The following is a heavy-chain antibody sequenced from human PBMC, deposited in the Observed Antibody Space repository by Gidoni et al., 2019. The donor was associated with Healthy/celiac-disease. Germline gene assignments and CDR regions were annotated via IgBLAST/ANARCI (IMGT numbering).Heavy chain of an antibody. Sequence: QVQLVQSGAEVKKPGSSVKVSCKASGGTFSSYAISWVRQAPGQGLEWMGGIIPIFGTANYAQKFQGRVTITADKSTSTAYMELSSLRSEDTAVYYCAREGYYDSSGYYLANWFDPWGQGTLVTVSS. CDR3: AREGYYDSSGYYLANWFDP. V-gene: IGHV1-69*06. CDR1: GGTFSSYA. D-gene: IGHD3-22*01. J-gene: IGHJ5*02. CDR2: IIPIFGTA.